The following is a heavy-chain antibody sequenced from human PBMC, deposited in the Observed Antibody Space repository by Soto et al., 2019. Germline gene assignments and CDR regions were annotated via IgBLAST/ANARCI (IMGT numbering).Heavy chain of an antibody. V-gene: IGHV3-53*01. CDR3: VRPLPSGQTHARDV. CDR2: IYNDGTT. CDR1: GLPVAGSY. J-gene: IGHJ6*02. Sequence: GGSLRLSCVASGLPVAGSYMSWVRQAPGKGLEWASVIYNDGTTYYSQSVEGRFTISRDTSKNTLYLQMDRLRDEDTAVYYCVRPLPSGQTHARDVWGQGTTVTVSS. D-gene: IGHD3-10*01.